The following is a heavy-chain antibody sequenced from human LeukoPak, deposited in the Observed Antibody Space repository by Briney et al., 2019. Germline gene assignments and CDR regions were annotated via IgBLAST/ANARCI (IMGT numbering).Heavy chain of an antibody. D-gene: IGHD4-17*01. CDR2: IYYSGST. Sequence: SETLSLTCTVSGGSISSGGYYWSWIRQHPGKGLEWIGYIYYSGSTYYNPSLKSRVTISVDTSKNRFSLKLSSVTAADTAVYYCARAWMTTVTLDYWGQGTLVTVSS. V-gene: IGHV4-31*03. CDR1: GGSISSGGYY. CDR3: ARAWMTTVTLDY. J-gene: IGHJ4*02.